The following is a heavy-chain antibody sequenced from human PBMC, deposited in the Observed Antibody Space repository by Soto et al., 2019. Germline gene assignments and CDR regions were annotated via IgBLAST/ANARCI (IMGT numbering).Heavy chain of an antibody. D-gene: IGHD3-22*01. J-gene: IGHJ4*02. CDR1: GYSFTSYW. Sequence: GESLKISCKGSGYSFTSYWIGWVRQMPGKGLEWMGIIYPGDSDTRYSPSFQGQVTISAEKSISTAYLQWSSLKASDTAMYYCARFLHYYDSSGQRYFDYWGQGTLVTVSS. CDR3: ARFLHYYDSSGQRYFDY. V-gene: IGHV5-51*01. CDR2: IYPGDSDT.